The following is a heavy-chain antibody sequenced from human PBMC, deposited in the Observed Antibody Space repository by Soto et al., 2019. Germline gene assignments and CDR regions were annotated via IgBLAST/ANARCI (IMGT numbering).Heavy chain of an antibody. V-gene: IGHV3-23*01. Sequence: GGSLRLSCAASGFTFSSYAMHWVRQAPEKGLEWVPAITGSGAGTYYADSVKGRFTISRDNSKNTLHLQMNSLRAEDTALYYCAKTSSWSTFDYWGQGTLVTVSS. CDR1: GFTFSSYA. CDR2: ITGSGAGT. D-gene: IGHD6-19*01. CDR3: AKTSSWSTFDY. J-gene: IGHJ4*02.